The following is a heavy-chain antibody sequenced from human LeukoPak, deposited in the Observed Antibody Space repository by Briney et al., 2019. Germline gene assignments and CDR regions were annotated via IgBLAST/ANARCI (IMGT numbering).Heavy chain of an antibody. CDR2: TRNKANGYTT. J-gene: IGHJ4*02. V-gene: IGHV3-72*01. CDR1: GFTFSDYY. Sequence: GGSLRLSCAASGFTFSDYYMDRVRQAPGKGLEWVGRTRNKANGYTTYYAASVKGRFTTSRDDSKNSVYLHMNSLKTEDTAVYYCARGYCSSTSCRYAPDYWGQGTLDTVSS. CDR3: ARGYCSSTSCRYAPDY. D-gene: IGHD2-2*01.